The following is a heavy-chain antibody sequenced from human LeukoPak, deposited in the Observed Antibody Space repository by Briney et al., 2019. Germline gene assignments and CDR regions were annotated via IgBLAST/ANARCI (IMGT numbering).Heavy chain of an antibody. Sequence: SETLSLTCTVSGGSISSSDYYWGWIRQPPGKGLKWIGSLYYKGTTFYNPSLKSRLSISVDTSKDHFSLKLSPVTAADTAVYYCARRVRGVDDAFDIWGQGTMVTVSS. CDR3: ARRVRGVDDAFDI. D-gene: IGHD3-10*01. CDR1: GGSISSSDYY. J-gene: IGHJ3*02. CDR2: LYYKGTT. V-gene: IGHV4-39*02.